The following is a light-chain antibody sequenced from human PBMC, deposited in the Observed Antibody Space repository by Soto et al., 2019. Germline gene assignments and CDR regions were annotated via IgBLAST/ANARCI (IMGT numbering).Light chain of an antibody. CDR2: GAS. Sequence: DIVLTQSPGTLSLSPGDGATLSCRASETVSSSYLAWYLQKPGQAPRLLIYGASSRATGIPDRFSGSGSGTDFTLTISRLEPEDFAVYYCQQYGSSRTFGQGTKVDIK. CDR1: ETVSSSY. J-gene: IGKJ1*01. V-gene: IGKV3-20*01. CDR3: QQYGSSRT.